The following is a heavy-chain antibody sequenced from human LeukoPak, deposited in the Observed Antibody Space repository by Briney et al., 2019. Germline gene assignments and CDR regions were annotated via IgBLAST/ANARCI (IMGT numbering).Heavy chain of an antibody. CDR2: IIQSGRI. Sequence: SETLSLTCAVYGGSFSDHYWIWIRQPPGKGLEYIGEIIQSGRINFNPSLKSRVTISLDTSKNQFSLRLSSVTAADTAVYYCARAISDFWSGYPSGGAFDLWGQGTMVTVSS. CDR1: GGSFSDHY. J-gene: IGHJ3*01. CDR3: ARAISDFWSGYPSGGAFDL. V-gene: IGHV4-34*12. D-gene: IGHD3-3*01.